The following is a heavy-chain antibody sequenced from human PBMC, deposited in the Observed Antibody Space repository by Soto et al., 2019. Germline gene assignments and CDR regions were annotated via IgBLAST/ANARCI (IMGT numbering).Heavy chain of an antibody. CDR1: GGTFSSYA. CDR2: IIPIFGTA. CDR3: ARGGYSSSSVDY. D-gene: IGHD6-6*01. J-gene: IGHJ4*02. V-gene: IGHV1-69*13. Sequence: ASVKVSCKASGGTFSSYAISWVRQAPGQGLEWMGGIIPIFGTANYAQKFQGRVTITADESTSTAYMELSSLRSEDTAVYYCARGGYSSSSVDYWGQGTLVTVSS.